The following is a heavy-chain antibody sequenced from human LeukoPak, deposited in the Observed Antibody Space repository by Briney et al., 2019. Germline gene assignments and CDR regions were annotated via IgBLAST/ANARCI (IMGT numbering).Heavy chain of an antibody. J-gene: IGHJ4*02. CDR1: GGSFSGYY. CDR2: INHSGST. CDR3: ARVSSGWYPYYFDY. D-gene: IGHD6-19*01. Sequence: SETLSLTCAVYGGSFSGYYWSWIRQPPGKGLEWIREINHSGSTNYNPSLKSRVTISVDTSKNQFSLKLSSVTAADTAVYYCARVSSGWYPYYFDYWGQGTLVTVSS. V-gene: IGHV4-34*01.